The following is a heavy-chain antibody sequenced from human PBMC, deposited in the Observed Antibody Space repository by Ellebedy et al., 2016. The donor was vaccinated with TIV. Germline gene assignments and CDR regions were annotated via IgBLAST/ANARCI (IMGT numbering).Heavy chain of an antibody. CDR3: ARDPYHGALDY. CDR2: MNQDGSRK. CDR1: GFAFGDSW. D-gene: IGHD4-17*01. J-gene: IGHJ4*02. Sequence: GESLKISCAASGFAFGDSWMTWVRQTPEKRLEWVANMNQDGSRKDHVDAVRGRFIISRDNSKNLLYLEMNSLRVEDTAVYYCARDPYHGALDYWGRGTPVAVSS. V-gene: IGHV3-7*01.